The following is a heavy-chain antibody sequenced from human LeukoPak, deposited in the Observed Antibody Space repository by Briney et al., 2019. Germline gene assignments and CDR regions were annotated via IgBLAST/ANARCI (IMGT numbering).Heavy chain of an antibody. D-gene: IGHD6-19*01. CDR2: INHSGNT. J-gene: IGHJ4*02. V-gene: IGHV4-34*01. CDR1: TGSFSGYY. CDR3: AGYNSGWMDF. Sequence: SETLSLTCAVYTGSFSGYYWSWIRQPPGKGLEWIGEINHSGNTNYNPSLKSRVTISVDTPKNQFSLKLSSVTATDTAVYYCAGYNSGWMDFWGQGTLVTVSS.